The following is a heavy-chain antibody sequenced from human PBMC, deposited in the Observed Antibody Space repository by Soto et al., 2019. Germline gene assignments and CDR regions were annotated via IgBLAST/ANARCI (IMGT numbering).Heavy chain of an antibody. CDR3: ASWNWEDYYFDY. V-gene: IGHV4-61*01. CDR1: GGSVSSGSYY. D-gene: IGHD1-7*01. Sequence: SETLSLTCTVSGGSVSSGSYYWSWIRQPPGKGLEWIGYIYYSGSTNYNPSLKSRVTISVDTSKNQFSLKLSSVTAADTAVYYCASWNWEDYYFDYWGQGTLVTVS. J-gene: IGHJ4*02. CDR2: IYYSGST.